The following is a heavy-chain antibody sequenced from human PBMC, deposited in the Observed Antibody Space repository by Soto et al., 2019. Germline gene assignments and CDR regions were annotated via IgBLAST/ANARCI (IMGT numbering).Heavy chain of an antibody. CDR1: GYTFTSDA. V-gene: IGHV1-3*01. CDR2: INAGNGNT. D-gene: IGHD2-15*01. Sequence: QVQLVQSGAEVKKPGASVKVSCKASGYTFTSDAMHWVRQAPGQRLEWMGWINAGNGNTKYSQKFQGRVTITRDTSASTAYMGLSSLRAEDTAVYYCARGPGGPDGPGDYWGQGTLVTVSS. CDR3: ARGPGGPDGPGDY. J-gene: IGHJ4*02.